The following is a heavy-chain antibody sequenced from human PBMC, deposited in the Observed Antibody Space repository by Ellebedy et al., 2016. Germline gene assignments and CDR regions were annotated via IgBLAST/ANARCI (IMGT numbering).Heavy chain of an antibody. Sequence: GSLRLSCNVFGGSVSSDYWNWIRRPPGKGLEWIGFVFHTGTTNYNPSLKSRVTMSVDTSKSQFSLRLTSVTAADTAVYYCAKWNGGWYAFEVWGQGTVVTVSS. CDR1: GGSVSSDY. CDR3: AKWNGGWYAFEV. CDR2: VFHTGTT. J-gene: IGHJ3*01. D-gene: IGHD6-19*01. V-gene: IGHV4-59*02.